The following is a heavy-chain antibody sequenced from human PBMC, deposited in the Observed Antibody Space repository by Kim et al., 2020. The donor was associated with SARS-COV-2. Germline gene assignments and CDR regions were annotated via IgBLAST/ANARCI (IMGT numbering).Heavy chain of an antibody. CDR2: INTNTGNP. J-gene: IGHJ3*02. D-gene: IGHD6-6*01. V-gene: IGHV7-4-1*02. Sequence: SLKVSCKASGYTFTNYAMNWVRQAPGQGLEWIGSINTNTGNPTYAQGFTGRCVFSLDTSVSTAYLQISSLKAEDTAMYYGATLEIVPIAPRGNAFDIWGQGTMITVSS. CDR3: ATLEIVPIAPRGNAFDI. CDR1: GYTFTNYA.